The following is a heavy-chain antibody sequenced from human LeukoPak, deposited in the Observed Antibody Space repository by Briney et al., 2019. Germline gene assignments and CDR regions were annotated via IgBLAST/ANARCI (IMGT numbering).Heavy chain of an antibody. CDR1: GFTFSSYA. D-gene: IGHD3-9*01. V-gene: IGHV3-23*01. CDR2: ISGSGGST. Sequence: GGSLRLSCAASGFTFSSYAMSWVRQAPGKGLEWVSAISGSGGSTYYADSVKGRFTISRDNSKSTLYLQMNSLRAEDTAVYYCAKDPSMTGYYKGGFDYWGQGTLVTVSS. J-gene: IGHJ4*02. CDR3: AKDPSMTGYYKGGFDY.